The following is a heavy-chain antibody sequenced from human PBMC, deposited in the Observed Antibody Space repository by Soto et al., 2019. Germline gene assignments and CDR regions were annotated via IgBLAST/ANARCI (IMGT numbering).Heavy chain of an antibody. D-gene: IGHD3-22*01. CDR3: AKKTYYYDSSGYYYPD. CDR2: ISGSGGST. CDR1: GFTFSSYA. J-gene: IGHJ4*02. V-gene: IGHV3-23*01. Sequence: EVQLLESGGGLVQPGGSLRLSCAASGFTFSSYAMSWVRQAPGKGLEWVSAISGSGGSTYYADSVKGRFTISRDNSKNTLYLQMNSLRAEDTAVYYCAKKTYYYDSSGYYYPDWGQGTLVTVSS.